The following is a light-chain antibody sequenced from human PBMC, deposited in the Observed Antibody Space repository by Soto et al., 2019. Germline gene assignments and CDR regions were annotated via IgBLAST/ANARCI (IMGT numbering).Light chain of an antibody. V-gene: IGKV3-20*01. CDR2: AAS. J-gene: IGKJ1*01. CDR3: HQYGHAPQT. Sequence: EIVLTQSPGTLSLSPGERATLSCWASQSVTSSYLAWYQQKPGQAPRLLIYAASSRATGIPDRFSGSGSGTDFTLIISRLEPEDVAVYYCHQYGHAPQTFDQGTKVEIK. CDR1: QSVTSSY.